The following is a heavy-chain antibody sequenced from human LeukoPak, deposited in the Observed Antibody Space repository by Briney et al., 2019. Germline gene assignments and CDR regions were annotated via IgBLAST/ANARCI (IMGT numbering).Heavy chain of an antibody. V-gene: IGHV4-59*01. J-gene: IGHJ6*03. CDR3: ARATFSLGYCSSTSCPYYYYYYMDV. Sequence: SETLSLTCTVSGGSISSYYWSWIRQPPGKGLEWIGYIYYSGSTNYNPSLKSRVTISVDTSKNQFSLKLSSVTAADTAVYYCARATFSLGYCSSTSCPYYYYYYMDVWGKGITVTVSS. CDR2: IYYSGST. D-gene: IGHD2-2*01. CDR1: GGSISSYY.